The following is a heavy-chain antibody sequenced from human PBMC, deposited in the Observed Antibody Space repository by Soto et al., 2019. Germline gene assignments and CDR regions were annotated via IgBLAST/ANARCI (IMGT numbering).Heavy chain of an antibody. CDR2: IYYSGST. Sequence: PLETQSLTCTVSGGSVSGGSYYWSWIRQPPGKGLEWIGYIYYSGSTNYNPSLKSRVTISVDTSKNQFSLKLSSVTAADTAVYYCASWIAAAGDYYYYGMDVWGQGTTVTVSS. J-gene: IGHJ6*02. V-gene: IGHV4-61*01. CDR3: ASWIAAAGDYYYYGMDV. CDR1: GGSVSGGSYY. D-gene: IGHD6-13*01.